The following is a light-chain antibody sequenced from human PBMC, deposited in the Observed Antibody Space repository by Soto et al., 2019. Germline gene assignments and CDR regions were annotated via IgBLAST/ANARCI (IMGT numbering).Light chain of an antibody. CDR1: SSDVGGYDY. CDR3: TSYTSSSTQV. J-gene: IGLJ1*01. V-gene: IGLV2-14*01. Sequence: QSALTQPASVSGSPGQSITISCTGTSSDVGGYDYVSWYQQHPGTAPRLIIFEVTNRPSGVSNRFSGSKSGNTASLTISGLQAEDEADYYCTSYTSSSTQVLGNGTKVTV. CDR2: EVT.